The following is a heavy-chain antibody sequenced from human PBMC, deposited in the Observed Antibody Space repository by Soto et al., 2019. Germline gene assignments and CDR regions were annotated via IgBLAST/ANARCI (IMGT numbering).Heavy chain of an antibody. CDR2: INHSGTA. J-gene: IGHJ6*03. V-gene: IGHV4-34*01. CDR3: ASYHFLDLWTGSRHYMDV. D-gene: IGHD3-9*01. CDR1: GGSLSGYY. Sequence: QVHLEQWGAGLLNPSETLSLTCAVYGGSLSGYYWSWVRQSPGKGLEWSGEINHSGTANYNPSLKTRVTISADTSKHQFSLRLTSVTAADSAVYYCASYHFLDLWTGSRHYMDVWGRGTPVTVSS.